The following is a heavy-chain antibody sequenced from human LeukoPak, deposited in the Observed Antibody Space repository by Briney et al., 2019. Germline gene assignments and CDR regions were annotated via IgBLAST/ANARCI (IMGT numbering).Heavy chain of an antibody. V-gene: IGHV4-34*01. Sequence: SETLSLTCAVYGGSFSGYYWSWIRQPPGKGLEWIGEINHSGSTNYNPSLKSRVTISVDTSKNQFSLQLNSVTPEDTAVYYCARDPSSSWLPDYWGQGTLVTVSS. CDR2: INHSGST. CDR3: ARDPSSSWLPDY. J-gene: IGHJ4*02. CDR1: GGSFSGYY. D-gene: IGHD6-13*01.